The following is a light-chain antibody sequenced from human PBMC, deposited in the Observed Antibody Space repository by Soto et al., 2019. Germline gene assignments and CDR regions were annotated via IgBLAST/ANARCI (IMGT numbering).Light chain of an antibody. J-gene: IGKJ1*01. CDR1: QSVSNNY. CDR3: QQYGSSGT. V-gene: IGKV3-20*01. Sequence: IGLSLSPGTLSLSQGERATLSCRASQSVSNNYLAWYQQKPGQAPRLLIYGASNRATGIPDRFSGSGSGTDFTLTIIRLEPEDFAVYYWQQYGSSGTFGQRTKVDI. CDR2: GAS.